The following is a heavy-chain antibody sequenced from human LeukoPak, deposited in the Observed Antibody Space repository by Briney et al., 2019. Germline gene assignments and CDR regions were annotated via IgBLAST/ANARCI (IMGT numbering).Heavy chain of an antibody. CDR1: GGSISSSNW. J-gene: IGHJ4*02. CDR2: IYHSGST. V-gene: IGHV4-4*02. Sequence: SETLSLTCAVSGGSISSSNWWSWVRQPPGKGLEWIGEIYHSGSTNYNPSLKSRVTISVDTSKNQFSLKLSSVTAADTAVYYCASSRGDYADYWGQGTLVTVSS. CDR3: ASSRGDYADY. D-gene: IGHD4-17*01.